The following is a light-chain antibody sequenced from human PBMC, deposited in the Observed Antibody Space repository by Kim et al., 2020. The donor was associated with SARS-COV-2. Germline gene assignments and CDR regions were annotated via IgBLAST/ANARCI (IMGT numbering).Light chain of an antibody. V-gene: IGLV3-21*03. CDR2: DDS. J-gene: IGLJ2*01. CDR1: NIGSKS. CDR3: QVWDSSSDHVV. Sequence: APGKTARITCGGNNIGSKSVHWYQQKPGRAPVLVVYDDSDRPSGIPERFSGSNSGNTATLTISRVEAGDEADYYCQVWDSSSDHVVFGGGTPLTVL.